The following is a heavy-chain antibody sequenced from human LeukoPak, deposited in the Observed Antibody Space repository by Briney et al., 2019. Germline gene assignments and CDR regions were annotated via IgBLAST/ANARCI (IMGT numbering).Heavy chain of an antibody. V-gene: IGHV1-46*01. CDR1: GYTFTIYY. CDR3: ARGKQWLDNWFDP. J-gene: IGHJ5*02. D-gene: IGHD6-19*01. CDR2: INPSGGST. Sequence: ASVKVSCKASGYTFTIYYMHWVRQAPGQGREWMGVINPSGGSTSCAQKFQGRVAMTRDTSTSTVYMELSSLRSEDTAVYYCARGKQWLDNWFDPWGQGTLVTVSS.